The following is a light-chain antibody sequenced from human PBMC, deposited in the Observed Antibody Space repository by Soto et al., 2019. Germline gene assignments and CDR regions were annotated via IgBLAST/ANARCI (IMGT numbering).Light chain of an antibody. J-gene: IGLJ2*01. CDR2: EVS. CDR3: SSYTSSITVV. V-gene: IGLV2-14*01. CDR1: SSDVGGYKY. Sequence: QSALTQPASVSGSPGQSITISCTGTSSDVGGYKYVSWYQQHPGKAPKLMISEVSNRPSGVSNRFSGSKSGNTASLTISGLQAEDEADYYCSSYTSSITVVFGGGTQLTVL.